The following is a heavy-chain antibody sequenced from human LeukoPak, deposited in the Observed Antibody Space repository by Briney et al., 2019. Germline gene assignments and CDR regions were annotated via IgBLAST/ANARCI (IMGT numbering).Heavy chain of an antibody. CDR1: GYTFTSYY. CDR3: ARYYYDSSGYTIPLPYYYYGMDV. V-gene: IGHV1-46*01. D-gene: IGHD3-22*01. J-gene: IGHJ6*02. CDR2: INPSGGST. Sequence: RAPVKVSCKASGYTFTSYYMHWVRQAPGQGLEWMGIINPSGGSTSYAQKFQGRVTMTRDTSTSTVYMELSSLRSEDTAVYYCARYYYDSSGYTIPLPYYYYGMDVWGQGTTVTVSS.